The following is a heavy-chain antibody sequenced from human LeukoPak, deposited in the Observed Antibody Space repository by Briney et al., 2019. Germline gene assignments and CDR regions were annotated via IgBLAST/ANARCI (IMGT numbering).Heavy chain of an antibody. V-gene: IGHV1-46*01. CDR1: GYTFTSYH. CDR3: ARGNDPTLYYYYYGMDV. J-gene: IGHJ6*04. CDR2: INPSGGST. D-gene: IGHD1-1*01. Sequence: ASVKVSCKASGYTFTSYHMHWVRQAPGQGLEWMGIINPSGGSTSYAQKFQGRVTMTRDTSTSTVYMELSSLRSEDTAVYYCARGNDPTLYYYYYGMDVWGKGTTVTVSS.